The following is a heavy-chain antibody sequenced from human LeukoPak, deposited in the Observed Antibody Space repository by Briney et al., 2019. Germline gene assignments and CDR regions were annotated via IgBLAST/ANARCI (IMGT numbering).Heavy chain of an antibody. CDR2: LYSGGST. D-gene: IGHD3-10*01. V-gene: IGHV3-66*01. CDR3: AREPYYYGSGSYPDAFDI. Sequence: PGGSLRLSCAASGFTVSGNYMSWVRQAPGKGLEWVSVLYSGGSTYYADSVKGRFTISRDNSKNTLYLQMNSLRAEDTAVYYCAREPYYYGSGSYPDAFDIWGQGTMVTVSS. CDR1: GFTVSGNY. J-gene: IGHJ3*02.